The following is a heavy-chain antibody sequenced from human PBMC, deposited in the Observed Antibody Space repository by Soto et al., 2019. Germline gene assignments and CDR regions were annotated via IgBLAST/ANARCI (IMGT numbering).Heavy chain of an antibody. CDR3: ARATTVTPVYFDY. J-gene: IGHJ4*02. CDR2: IYYRGSV. CDR1: SGSVSSGSHY. V-gene: IGHV4-61*01. D-gene: IGHD4-17*01. Sequence: KPSETLSLTCTVSSGSVSSGSHYWNWIRQPPGKELEWVGYIYYRGSVNYNPSLKSRVTISVDTSKNQFSLNLRSVTAADTAMYYCARATTVTPVYFDYWGQGALVTVSS.